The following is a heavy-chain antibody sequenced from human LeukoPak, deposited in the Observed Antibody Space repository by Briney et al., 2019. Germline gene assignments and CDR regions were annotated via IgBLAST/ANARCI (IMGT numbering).Heavy chain of an antibody. D-gene: IGHD1-26*01. CDR3: ARIVGASDY. CDR2: IYCSGST. V-gene: IGHV4-39*01. Sequence: SDTLSLTCTVSGGSISSSSYYGGWIRQPPGKGLEWIGSIYCSGSTCYNPSLKSRVTISVDTSKNQFSLKLSSVTAADTAVYYCARIVGASDYWGQGTLVTVSS. CDR1: GGSISSSSYY. J-gene: IGHJ4*02.